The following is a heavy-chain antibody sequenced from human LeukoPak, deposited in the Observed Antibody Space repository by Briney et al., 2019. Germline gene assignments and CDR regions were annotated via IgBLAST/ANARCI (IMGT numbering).Heavy chain of an antibody. Sequence: KASETLSLTCTVSGGSISSGVYYWSWIRQHPGKGLEWIGYIYYSGSTYYNPSLKSRVTISVDTSKNQFSLKLSSVTAADTAVYYCARLRVAEPAGDAFDIWGQGTMVTVSS. J-gene: IGHJ3*02. V-gene: IGHV4-31*03. CDR3: ARLRVAEPAGDAFDI. D-gene: IGHD1-26*01. CDR2: IYYSGST. CDR1: GGSISSGVYY.